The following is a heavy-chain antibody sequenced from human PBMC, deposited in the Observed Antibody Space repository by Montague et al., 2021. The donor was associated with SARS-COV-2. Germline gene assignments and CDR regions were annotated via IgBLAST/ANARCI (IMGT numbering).Heavy chain of an antibody. J-gene: IGHJ6*02. Sequence: SETLSLTCAVYGGSFSGYYWSWIRQPPGRGLEWIGETNDSGRTNYNPSLKGRVTISVDTSKNQFSLRLSSVTAAETAVYYCARGYWSGSGCYYYYGMDVWGQGTTVTVSS. CDR1: GGSFSGYY. D-gene: IGHD2-15*01. V-gene: IGHV4-34*01. CDR2: TNDSGRT. CDR3: ARGYWSGSGCYYYYGMDV.